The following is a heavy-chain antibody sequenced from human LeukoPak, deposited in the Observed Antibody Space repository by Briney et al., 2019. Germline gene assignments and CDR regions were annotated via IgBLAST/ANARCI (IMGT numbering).Heavy chain of an antibody. J-gene: IGHJ4*02. Sequence: VASVKVSCKASGGTFSNYAINWVRQAPGQGLEWMGGITPIFGTANYLQKFQGRVTITADKSTSTAYMELSRLRSEDTAIYYCARASSDDTAMATPFAYWGQGTLVTVSS. V-gene: IGHV1-69*06. CDR1: GGTFSNYA. CDR2: ITPIFGTA. D-gene: IGHD5-18*01. CDR3: ARASSDDTAMATPFAY.